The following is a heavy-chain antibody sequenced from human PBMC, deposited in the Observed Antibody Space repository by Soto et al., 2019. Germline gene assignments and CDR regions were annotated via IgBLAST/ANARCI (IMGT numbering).Heavy chain of an antibody. D-gene: IGHD3-10*01. CDR1: GFTFSGCR. CDR2: INSDGSST. V-gene: IGHV3-74*01. J-gene: IGHJ4*02. CDR3: ARTNYHFDL. Sequence: GGSLRLSCAASGFTFSGCRMHWVRQAPGKGLVWVSRINSDGSSTDYADSVRGRFTISRDNAKNTLHLQMDSLRAEDTAVYYCARTNYHFDLWGQGTPVTVSS.